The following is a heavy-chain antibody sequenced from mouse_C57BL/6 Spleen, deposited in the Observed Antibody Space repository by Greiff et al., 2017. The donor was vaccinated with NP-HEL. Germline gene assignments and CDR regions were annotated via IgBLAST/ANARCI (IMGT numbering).Heavy chain of an antibody. D-gene: IGHD3-3*01. CDR1: GYTFTSYW. V-gene: IGHV1-69*01. Sequence: VQLQQPGAELVMPGASVKLSCKASGYTFTSYWMHWVKQRPGQGLEWIGEIDPSDSYTNYNQKFKGKSTLTVDKSSSTAYMQLSSLTSEDSAVYYCARVGGDPYFDYWGQGTTLTVSS. J-gene: IGHJ2*01. CDR2: IDPSDSYT. CDR3: ARVGGDPYFDY.